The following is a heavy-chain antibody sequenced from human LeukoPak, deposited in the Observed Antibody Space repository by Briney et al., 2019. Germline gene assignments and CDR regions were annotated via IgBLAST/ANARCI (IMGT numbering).Heavy chain of an antibody. D-gene: IGHD5-24*01. CDR2: ISGSGGGT. V-gene: IGHV3-23*01. CDR1: GFTFSGYA. CDR3: AKTGTEDGYNIYFDH. Sequence: PGGSLRLSCAASGFTFSGYAMSWVRQAPGKGLEWVSLISGSGGGTYYADSVKGRFTIFRDNSKNTQYQQMNSLRAEDTAVYYCAKTGTEDGYNIYFDHWGQGTLVTVSS. J-gene: IGHJ4*02.